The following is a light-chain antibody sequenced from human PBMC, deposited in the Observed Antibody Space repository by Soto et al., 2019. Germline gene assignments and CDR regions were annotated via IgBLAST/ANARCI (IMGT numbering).Light chain of an antibody. Sequence: DIQITHSPSTLSASVGDRVTITCRSSQSISSWLAWYQQKPGKAPKLLIYDASSLESGVPSRFSGSGSGTEFTLTISSLQPDDFATYYCQQYNSYSTWTFGQGTKVDIK. CDR2: DAS. V-gene: IGKV1-5*01. CDR3: QQYNSYSTWT. J-gene: IGKJ1*01. CDR1: QSISSW.